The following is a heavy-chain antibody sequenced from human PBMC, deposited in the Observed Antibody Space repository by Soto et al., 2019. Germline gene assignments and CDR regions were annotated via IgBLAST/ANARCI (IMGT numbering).Heavy chain of an antibody. J-gene: IGHJ3*01. Sequence: SETLSLTXAVSGFFISSGNYWGWIRKPPGKGLEWIGSIFHGGNTYYNPSLKSRVTISVDMSKNQFSLKLNSVTDADTAVYYCARARWYDAFDVWGQGTVVTVS. CDR3: ARARWYDAFDV. CDR1: GFFISSGNY. V-gene: IGHV4-38-2*01. D-gene: IGHD2-15*01. CDR2: IFHGGNT.